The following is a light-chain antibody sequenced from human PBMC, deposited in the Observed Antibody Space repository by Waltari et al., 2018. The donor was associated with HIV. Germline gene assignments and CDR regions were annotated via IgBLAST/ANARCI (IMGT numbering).Light chain of an antibody. CDR3: SAWDSSLSAWV. CDR1: SNNVGNQG. CDR2: RNN. Sequence: QAGLTQPPSVSTGLRQTATLTCTGNSNNVGNQGANWLQQHQGHTPKRLSYRNNDRPSGISERLSASRSGNPAALTITGLQPEDEADYYFSAWDSSLSAWVFGGGTKLTVL. J-gene: IGLJ3*02. V-gene: IGLV10-54*01.